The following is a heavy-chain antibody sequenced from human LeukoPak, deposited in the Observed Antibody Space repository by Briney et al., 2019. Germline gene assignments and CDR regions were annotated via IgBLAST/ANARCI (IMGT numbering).Heavy chain of an antibody. D-gene: IGHD3-9*01. CDR1: GYSISSGYY. CDR2: IYHSGST. CDR3: ARLYYDILTGYYRYDI. Sequence: SETLSLTCTVSGYSISSGYYWGWIRQPPGKGLEWIGSIYHSGSTYYNPSLKSRVTISVDTSKNQFSLKLSSVTAADTAVYYCARLYYDILTGYYRYDIWGQGTMVTVSS. V-gene: IGHV4-38-2*02. J-gene: IGHJ3*02.